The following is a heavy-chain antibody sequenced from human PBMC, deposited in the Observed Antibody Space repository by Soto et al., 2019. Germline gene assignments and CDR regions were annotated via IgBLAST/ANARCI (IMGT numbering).Heavy chain of an antibody. J-gene: IGHJ6*02. CDR2: IYYSGST. Sequence: QVQLQESGPGLVKPSQTLSLTCTVSGGSISSGDYYWSWIRQPPGKGLEWIGYIYYSGSTYYNPSLKSRVTISVDTSKNQFSLKLSSVTAADTAVYYCARDRWVVCSGGSCYASYYYYGMDVWGQGTTVTVSS. CDR3: ARDRWVVCSGGSCYASYYYYGMDV. V-gene: IGHV4-30-4*01. D-gene: IGHD2-15*01. CDR1: GGSISSGDYY.